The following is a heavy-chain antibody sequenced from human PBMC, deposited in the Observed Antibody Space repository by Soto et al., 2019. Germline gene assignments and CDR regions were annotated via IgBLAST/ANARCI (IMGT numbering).Heavy chain of an antibody. J-gene: IGHJ4*02. CDR1: GGSIRSNNW. CDR2: IFHSGST. Sequence: QVQLQESGPGLVKPSGTLSLTCAVSGGSIRSNNWWSWVRQPPGKGLEWIGEIFHSGSTNYNPSLNTRVTISVDKSKNQFSLKLSSVTAADSAVYYCARVYRGSYSDSWGQGTLVTVSS. D-gene: IGHD1-26*01. V-gene: IGHV4-4*02. CDR3: ARVYRGSYSDS.